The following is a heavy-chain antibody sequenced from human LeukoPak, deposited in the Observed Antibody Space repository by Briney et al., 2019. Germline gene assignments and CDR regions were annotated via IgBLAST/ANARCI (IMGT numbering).Heavy chain of an antibody. V-gene: IGHV4-39*07. CDR3: ATTYCSGGSCSYYFDY. Sequence: SETLSLTCTVSGGSISSSSYYWGWIRQPPGTGLEWIGSIYYSGSTYYNPSLKSRVTISVDTSKSQFSLKLSSVTAADTAVYYCATTYCSGGSCSYYFDYWGQGTLVTVSS. CDR1: GGSISSSSYY. CDR2: IYYSGST. J-gene: IGHJ4*02. D-gene: IGHD2-15*01.